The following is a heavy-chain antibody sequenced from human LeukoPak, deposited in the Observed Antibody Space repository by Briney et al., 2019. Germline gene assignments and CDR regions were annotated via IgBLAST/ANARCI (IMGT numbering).Heavy chain of an antibody. J-gene: IGHJ3*02. CDR3: AACSGGSCPRVGFAFDI. CDR1: GYTFTGYY. D-gene: IGHD2-15*01. CDR2: INPNSGGT. V-gene: IGHV1-2*02. Sequence: ASVKVSCKASGYTFTGYYMHWVRQAPGQGLEWMGWINPNSGGTNYAQKFQGRVTMTRDTSISTAYMELSRLRSDDTAVYYCAACSGGSCPRVGFAFDIWGQGTMVTVSS.